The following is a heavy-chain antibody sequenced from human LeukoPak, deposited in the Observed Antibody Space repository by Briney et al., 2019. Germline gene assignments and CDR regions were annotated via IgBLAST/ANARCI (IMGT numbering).Heavy chain of an antibody. CDR2: INHSGST. V-gene: IGHV4-34*01. CDR1: GGSFSGYY. Sequence: SETLSLTCVVYGGSFSGYYWSWIRQPPGKGLEWIGEINHSGSTNYNPSLKSRVTISVDTSKNQFSLKLSSVTAADTAVYYCARRGYCSSTSCLLNNDAFDIWGQGTMVTVSS. CDR3: ARRGYCSSTSCLLNNDAFDI. D-gene: IGHD2-2*01. J-gene: IGHJ3*02.